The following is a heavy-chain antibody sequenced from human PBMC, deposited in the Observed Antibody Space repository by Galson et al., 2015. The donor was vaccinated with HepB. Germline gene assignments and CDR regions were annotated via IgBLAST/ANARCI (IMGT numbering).Heavy chain of an antibody. CDR1: GFSFSSYG. CDR3: AKGMYSDSGAKRDLHVGYFDY. J-gene: IGHJ4*02. D-gene: IGHD2-8*01. Sequence: SLRLSCAASGFSFSSYGMSWVRQAPGKGLEWVSGISGNGDSTYYADSVKGRLTISRDNSKNTLSLHVNSLRVEDTAVYYCAKGMYSDSGAKRDLHVGYFDYWGQGTLVTVSS. V-gene: IGHV3-23*01. CDR2: ISGNGDST.